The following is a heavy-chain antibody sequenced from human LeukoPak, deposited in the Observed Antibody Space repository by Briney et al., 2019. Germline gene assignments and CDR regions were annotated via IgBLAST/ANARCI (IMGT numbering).Heavy chain of an antibody. Sequence: GGSLRLSCVVSGFTLGDYYMSWIRQAPGRGLEWISHISPSSSDTDYADSVRGRFTISRDNAKNSLYLQIDSLRAEDTAVYYCARDVSDYSGSGLSEIFDYWGQGTPVTVSS. D-gene: IGHD3-10*01. CDR3: ARDVSDYSGSGLSEIFDY. CDR1: GFTLGDYY. J-gene: IGHJ4*02. CDR2: ISPSSSDT. V-gene: IGHV3-11*06.